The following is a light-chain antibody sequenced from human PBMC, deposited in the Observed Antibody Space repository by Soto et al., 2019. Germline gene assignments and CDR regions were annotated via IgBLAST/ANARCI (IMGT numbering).Light chain of an antibody. CDR1: QTISSW. CDR2: KAS. J-gene: IGKJ1*01. V-gene: IGKV1-5*03. CDR3: EDYNIFLEA. Sequence: IKVSISAVALSGSKRYRVTITCRASQTISSWLAWYQQKPGKAPKLLIYKASTLKSGVPSRFSGSGSGTEFILTICSLQTDDVVTYRCEDYNIFLEAFGEGTKV.